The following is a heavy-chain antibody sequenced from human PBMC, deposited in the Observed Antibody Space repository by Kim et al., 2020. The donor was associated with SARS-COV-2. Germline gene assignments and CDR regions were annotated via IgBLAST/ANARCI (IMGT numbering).Heavy chain of an antibody. CDR2: INHSGST. CDR1: GGSFSGYY. J-gene: IGHJ4*02. V-gene: IGHV4-34*01. D-gene: IGHD6-6*01. Sequence: SETLSLTCAVYGGSFSGYYWSWIRQPPGKGLEWIGEINHSGSTNYNPSLKSRVTISVDTSKNQFSLKLSSVTAADTAVYYCASASVRAARPLDYWGQGTL. CDR3: ASASVRAARPLDY.